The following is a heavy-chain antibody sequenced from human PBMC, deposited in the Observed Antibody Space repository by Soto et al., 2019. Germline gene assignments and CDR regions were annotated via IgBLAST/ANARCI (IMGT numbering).Heavy chain of an antibody. D-gene: IGHD3-22*01. J-gene: IGHJ5*02. CDR3: ARGLYYYDSSGYYSP. Sequence: GGSLRLSCATSGFTVSSNYMSWVRQAPGKGLEWVSSISSSSSYIYYADSVKGRFTISRDNAKNSLYLQMNSLRAEDTAVYYCARGLYYYDSSGYYSPWGQGTLVTVSS. V-gene: IGHV3-21*01. CDR2: ISSSSSYI. CDR1: GFTVSSNY.